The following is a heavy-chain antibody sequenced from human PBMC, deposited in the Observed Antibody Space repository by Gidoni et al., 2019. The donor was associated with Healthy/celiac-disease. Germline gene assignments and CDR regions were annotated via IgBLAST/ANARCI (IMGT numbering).Heavy chain of an antibody. CDR2: GSEK. CDR3: AREYSSSWYQFDY. Sequence: GSEKYYVDSVKGRFTISRDNAKNSLYLQMNSLRAEDTAVYYCAREYSSSWYQFDYWGQGTLVTVSS. J-gene: IGHJ4*02. V-gene: IGHV3-7*04. D-gene: IGHD6-13*01.